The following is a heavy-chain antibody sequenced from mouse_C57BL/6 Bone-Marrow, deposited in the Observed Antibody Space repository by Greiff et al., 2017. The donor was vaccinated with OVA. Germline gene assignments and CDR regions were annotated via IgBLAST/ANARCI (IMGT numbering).Heavy chain of an antibody. CDR1: GYAFSSYW. Sequence: VQRVESGAELVKPGASVKISCKASGYAFSSYWMNWVKQRPGKGLEWIGQIYPGDGDTNYNGKFKGKATLTADKSSSTAYMQLSSLTSEDSAVYFCARRGSRGMDYWGQGTSVTVSS. CDR2: IYPGDGDT. V-gene: IGHV1-80*01. CDR3: ARRGSRGMDY. J-gene: IGHJ4*01. D-gene: IGHD1-1*01.